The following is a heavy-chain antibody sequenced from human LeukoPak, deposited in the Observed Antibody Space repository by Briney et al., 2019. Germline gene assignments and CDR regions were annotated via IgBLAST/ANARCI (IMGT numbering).Heavy chain of an antibody. J-gene: IGHJ4*02. CDR3: ARKYSSSSFDY. D-gene: IGHD6-6*01. CDR1: GFTFGDYA. CDR2: IWYDGSNK. V-gene: IGHV3-33*01. Sequence: GGSLRLSCTASGFTFGDYAMSWVRQAPGKGLEWVAVIWYDGSNKYYADSVKGRFTISRDNSKNTLYLQMNSLRAEDTAVYYCARKYSSSSFDYWGQGTLVTVSS.